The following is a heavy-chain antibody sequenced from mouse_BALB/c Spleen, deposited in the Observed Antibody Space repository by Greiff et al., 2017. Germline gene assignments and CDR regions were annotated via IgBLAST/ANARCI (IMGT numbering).Heavy chain of an antibody. Sequence: LQESGPELVKPGASVKMSCKASGYTFTSYVMHWVKQKPGQGLEWIGYINPYNDGTKYNEKFKGKATLTSDKSSSTAYMELSSLTSEDSAVYYCARATTALSYYWYFDVWGAGTTVTVSS. D-gene: IGHD1-2*01. CDR2: INPYNDGT. CDR1: GYTFTSYV. V-gene: IGHV1-14*01. J-gene: IGHJ1*01. CDR3: ARATTALSYYWYFDV.